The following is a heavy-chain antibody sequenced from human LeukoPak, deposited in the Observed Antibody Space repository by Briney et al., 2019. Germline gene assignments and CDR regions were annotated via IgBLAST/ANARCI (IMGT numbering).Heavy chain of an antibody. CDR1: GGSFSGYY. J-gene: IGHJ4*02. CDR2: INHSGST. V-gene: IGHV4-34*01. Sequence: PSETLSLTCAVYGGSFSGYYWSWLRQPPGKGLEWIGEINHSGSTNYNPSLKSRVTISVDTSKNQFSLKLSSVTAADTAVYYCARGRREYYYDSSGRRAYFDYWGQGTLVTVSS. CDR3: ARGRREYYYDSSGRRAYFDY. D-gene: IGHD3-22*01.